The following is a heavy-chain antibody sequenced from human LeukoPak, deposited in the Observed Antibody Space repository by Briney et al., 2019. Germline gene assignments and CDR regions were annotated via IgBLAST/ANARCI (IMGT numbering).Heavy chain of an antibody. D-gene: IGHD6-13*01. CDR2: IKEDGSEK. CDR1: GFTFSNYW. V-gene: IGHV3-7*01. Sequence: GGSLRLSCAASGFTFSNYWMSWVRQAPGKGLEWVADIKEDGSEKYYVDSVKGRFTISRDNARNSLYLQMNSLRAEDTAVYYCASGRQLGYWGQGTLVTVSS. CDR3: ASGRQLGY. J-gene: IGHJ4*02.